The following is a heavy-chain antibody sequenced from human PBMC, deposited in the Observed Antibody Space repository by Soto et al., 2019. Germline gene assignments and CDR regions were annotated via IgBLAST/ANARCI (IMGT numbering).Heavy chain of an antibody. D-gene: IGHD3-3*01. V-gene: IGHV4-34*01. CDR3: ATRRVIRAGRFFGFDY. CDR1: NGSVSGYY. CDR2: INHSGST. Sequence: SETLSLTCAVYNGSVSGYYWGWIRQSPGKGLEWIGEINHSGSTNYNPSLKSRVTISVDTSKSQFSLNLTSVTAADTALYYCATRRVIRAGRFFGFDYWGQGTLVTVSS. J-gene: IGHJ4*02.